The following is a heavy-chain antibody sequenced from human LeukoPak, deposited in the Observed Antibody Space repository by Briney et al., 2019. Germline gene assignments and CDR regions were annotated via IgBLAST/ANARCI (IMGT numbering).Heavy chain of an antibody. Sequence: GGSLRLSCAASGFTFRNYWMSWVRQAPGTGLEWVANIKQDGSDRNYVTSVRGRFTISRDNAESSLYLQMNSLRVEDTAVYYCTLAGVVPAAIDYWGQGTLVTVSS. D-gene: IGHD2-2*01. CDR2: IKQDGSDR. CDR3: TLAGVVPAAIDY. CDR1: GFTFRNYW. J-gene: IGHJ4*02. V-gene: IGHV3-7*03.